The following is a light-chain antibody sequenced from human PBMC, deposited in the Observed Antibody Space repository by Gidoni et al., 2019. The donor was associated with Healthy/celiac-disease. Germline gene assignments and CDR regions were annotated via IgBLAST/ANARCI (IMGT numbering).Light chain of an antibody. J-gene: IGLJ2*01. Sequence: QSALTQPASVSGSPGQSITISCTGTSSDVGGYNYVSWYQQHPGKAPKLMIYEVSNRPSGVPDRFSGSKSGNTASLTISGLQAEDEADYYCSSYTSSIDVVFGGGTKLTVL. V-gene: IGLV2-14*01. CDR2: EVS. CDR1: SSDVGGYNY. CDR3: SSYTSSIDVV.